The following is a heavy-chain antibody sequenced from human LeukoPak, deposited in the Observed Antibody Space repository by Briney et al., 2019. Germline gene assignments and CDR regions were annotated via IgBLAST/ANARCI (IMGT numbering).Heavy chain of an antibody. Sequence: GESLKISCKGSGYSFTSYWIGWVRQMPGEGLEWMGIIYPGDSDTRYSPSFQGQVTISADKSISTAYLQWSSLKASDTAMYYCAIFLATVTTVVDYWGQGTLVTVSS. CDR1: GYSFTSYW. CDR3: AIFLATVTTVVDY. D-gene: IGHD4-17*01. CDR2: IYPGDSDT. V-gene: IGHV5-51*01. J-gene: IGHJ4*02.